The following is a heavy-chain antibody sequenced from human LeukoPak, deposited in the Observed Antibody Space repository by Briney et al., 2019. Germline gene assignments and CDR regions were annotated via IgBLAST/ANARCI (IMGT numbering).Heavy chain of an antibody. J-gene: IGHJ4*02. D-gene: IGHD3-16*01. V-gene: IGHV3-11*04. Sequence: GGSLRLSCAASGFTFSDYYMSWVRQSPGKGLEWVSSITTSGNTIYYADSVKGRFTISRDNAKNSLYLQMNSLRAEDAAVYYCAKVKFRGGPYDYWGQGTLVTVSS. CDR1: GFTFSDYY. CDR3: AKVKFRGGPYDY. CDR2: ITTSGNTI.